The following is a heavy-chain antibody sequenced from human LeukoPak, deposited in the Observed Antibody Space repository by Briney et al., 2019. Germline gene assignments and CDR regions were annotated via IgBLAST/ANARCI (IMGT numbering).Heavy chain of an antibody. CDR1: GGSFSGYY. CDR3: ARGPLTYYDFWSGRGYYFDY. V-gene: IGHV4-34*01. J-gene: IGHJ4*02. Sequence: ASETLSLTCAVYGGSFSGYYWSWIRQPPGKGLEWIGEINHSGSTNYNPSLKSRVTISVDTSKNQFSLKLSSVTAADTAVYYCARGPLTYYDFWSGRGYYFDYWGQGTLVTVSS. CDR2: INHSGST. D-gene: IGHD3-3*01.